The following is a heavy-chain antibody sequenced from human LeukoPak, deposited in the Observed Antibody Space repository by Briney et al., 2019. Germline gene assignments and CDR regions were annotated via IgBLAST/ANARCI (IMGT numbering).Heavy chain of an antibody. CDR3: ARGVLLWPNWFDP. J-gene: IGHJ5*02. V-gene: IGHV4-39*07. CDR1: GGSISSYY. CDR2: IYYSGST. D-gene: IGHD3-10*01. Sequence: SETLPLTCTVSGGSISSYYWGWIRQPPGKGLEWIGSIYYSGSTYYNPSLKSRVTISVDTSKNQFSLKLSSVTAADTAVYYCARGVLLWPNWFDPWGQGTLVTVSS.